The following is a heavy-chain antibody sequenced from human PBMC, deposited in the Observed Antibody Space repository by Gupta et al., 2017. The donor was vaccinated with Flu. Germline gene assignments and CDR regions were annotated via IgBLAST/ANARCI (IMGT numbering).Heavy chain of an antibody. Sequence: QVQLQESGPGLVKPSETLSLTCTISGGSISSYYWSWIRQPPGKGLEWIGYIYNLGGTNYNPSLKGRVTISLDTSKTQFSLKLSSVTAADTAVYFCARTIDYGNYYFDNWGQGTLVTVSS. J-gene: IGHJ4*02. CDR3: ARTIDYGNYYFDN. V-gene: IGHV4-59*01. CDR2: IYNLGGT. CDR1: GGSISSYY. D-gene: IGHD4-17*01.